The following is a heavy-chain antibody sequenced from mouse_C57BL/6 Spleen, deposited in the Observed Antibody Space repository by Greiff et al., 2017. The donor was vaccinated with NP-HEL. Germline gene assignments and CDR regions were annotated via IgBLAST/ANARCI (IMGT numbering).Heavy chain of an antibody. V-gene: IGHV5-4*01. CDR2: ISDGGSYT. CDR1: GFTFSSYA. Sequence: EVKLVESGGGLVKPGGSLKLSCAASGFTFSSYAMSWVRQTPEKRLEWVATISDGGSYTYYPDNVKGRFTISRDNAKNNLYLQMSHLKSEDTAMYYCARDYYGSHAMDYWGQGTSVTVSS. J-gene: IGHJ4*01. D-gene: IGHD1-1*01. CDR3: ARDYYGSHAMDY.